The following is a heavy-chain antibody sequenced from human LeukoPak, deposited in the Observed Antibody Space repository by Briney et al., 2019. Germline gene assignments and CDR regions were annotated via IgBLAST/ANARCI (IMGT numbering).Heavy chain of an antibody. Sequence: GSLRLSCAASGFTISSYWMSWIRQPPGKGLEWIGYIYYSGSTNYNPSLKSRVTISVDTSKNQFSLKLSSVTAADTAVYYCARDEAVAGLDYWGQGTLVTVSS. J-gene: IGHJ4*02. CDR3: ARDEAVAGLDY. CDR1: GFTISSYW. D-gene: IGHD6-19*01. CDR2: IYYSGST. V-gene: IGHV4-59*01.